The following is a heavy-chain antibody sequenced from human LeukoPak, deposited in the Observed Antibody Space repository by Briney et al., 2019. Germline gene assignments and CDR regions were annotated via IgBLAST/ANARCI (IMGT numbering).Heavy chain of an antibody. CDR2: IYHSESA. CDR3: AVDLYSSGWYSDY. J-gene: IGHJ4*02. Sequence: SETLSLTCTVSGYSISSGYYWGWIRQPPGKGLEWIGSIYHSESADYNPSLKSRVTISVDTTRNQFSLKLRSVTAADTAVYYCAVDLYSSGWYSDYWGQGTLVTVSS. CDR1: GYSISSGYY. V-gene: IGHV4-38-2*02. D-gene: IGHD6-19*01.